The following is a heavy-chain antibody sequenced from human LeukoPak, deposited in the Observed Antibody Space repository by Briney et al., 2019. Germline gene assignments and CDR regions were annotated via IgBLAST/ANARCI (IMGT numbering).Heavy chain of an antibody. J-gene: IGHJ4*02. CDR1: GFTFSSYG. D-gene: IGHD6-13*01. Sequence: GRSLRLFCAASGFTFSSYGMHWVRQAPGKGLEWVAVISYDGSNKYYADSVKGRFTISRDNSKNTLYLQMNSLRAEDTAVYYCAKDASSSWFFDYWGQGTLVTVSS. CDR2: ISYDGSNK. V-gene: IGHV3-30*18. CDR3: AKDASSSWFFDY.